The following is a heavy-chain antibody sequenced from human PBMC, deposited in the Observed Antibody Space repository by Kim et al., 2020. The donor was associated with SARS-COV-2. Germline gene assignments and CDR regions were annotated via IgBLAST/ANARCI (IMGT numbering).Heavy chain of an antibody. CDR2: IIPILGIA. J-gene: IGHJ4*02. D-gene: IGHD6-19*01. CDR1: GGTFSSYT. CDR3: ARRSGIAVAEDY. V-gene: IGHV1-69*02. Sequence: SVKVSCKASGGTFSSYTISWVRQAPGQGLEWMGRIIPILGIANYAQKFQGRVTITADKSTSTAYMELSSLRSEDTAVYYCARRSGIAVAEDYWGQGTLVTVSS.